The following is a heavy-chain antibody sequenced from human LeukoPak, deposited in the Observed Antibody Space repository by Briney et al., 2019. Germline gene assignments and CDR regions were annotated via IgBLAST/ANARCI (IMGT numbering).Heavy chain of an antibody. J-gene: IGHJ4*02. Sequence: GGSLRLSCAGSGFTFSSNALSWVRQAPGKGLEWVSAISTSGGNTYYADSVRGRFTISRNNSKNTLYLQMNTLRAEDTAVYYCATTKQARRYFDYWGQGTLVTVSS. V-gene: IGHV3-23*01. CDR1: GFTFSSNA. D-gene: IGHD1-1*01. CDR2: ISTSGGNT. CDR3: ATTKQARRYFDY.